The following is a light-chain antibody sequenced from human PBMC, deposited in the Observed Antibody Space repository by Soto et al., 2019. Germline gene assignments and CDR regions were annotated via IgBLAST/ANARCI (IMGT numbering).Light chain of an antibody. J-gene: IGKJ1*01. CDR1: KSVSSSY. Sequence: EIVLTQSPGTLSLSPGERATLSCRASKSVSSSYLAWYQQKPGQSPRLLIYRASTRATGIPDRFSGSGSGTDFTLTIARLEPEDFAVYYCHQYGSSPQMFGQGTKVEIK. CDR3: HQYGSSPQM. V-gene: IGKV3-20*01. CDR2: RAS.